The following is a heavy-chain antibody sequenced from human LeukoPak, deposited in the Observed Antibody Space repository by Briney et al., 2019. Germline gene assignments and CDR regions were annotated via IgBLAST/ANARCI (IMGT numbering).Heavy chain of an antibody. CDR2: MNPNSGST. D-gene: IGHD4-17*01. J-gene: IGHJ4*02. Sequence: ASVKVSCKASGYTFTSYDINWVRQATGQGLEWMGWMNPNSGSTGYAQKFQGRVTMTRNTSISTAYMVLSSLRSEDTAVYYCARGGRDYGSYYFDYWGQGTLVTVSS. V-gene: IGHV1-8*01. CDR1: GYTFTSYD. CDR3: ARGGRDYGSYYFDY.